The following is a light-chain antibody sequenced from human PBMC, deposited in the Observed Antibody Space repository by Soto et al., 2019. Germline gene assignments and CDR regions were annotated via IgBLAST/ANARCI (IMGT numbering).Light chain of an antibody. Sequence: EVVLAQSPATLSLSPGERATLSCTASESVSTYLAWYQQKPGQSPRLLIYDTSRRATGIPARFSGSGSGTDFTHTISSLEPEDFVVYYCQQRSNWPLTFGGGTKVEIK. CDR2: DTS. V-gene: IGKV3-11*01. CDR3: QQRSNWPLT. J-gene: IGKJ4*01. CDR1: ESVSTY.